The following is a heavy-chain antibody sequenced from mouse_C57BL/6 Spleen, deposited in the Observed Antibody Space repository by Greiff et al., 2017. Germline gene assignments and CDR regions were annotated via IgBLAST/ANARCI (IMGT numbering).Heavy chain of an antibody. J-gene: IGHJ2*01. CDR1: GFTFSDYY. CDR2: ISNGGGST. CDR3: AREGY. Sequence: DVMLVESGGGLVQPGGSLKLSCAASGFTFSDYYMYWVRQTPEKRLEWVAYISNGGGSTYYPDTVKGRFTISRDNAKNTLYLQMSRLKSEDTAMYYCAREGYWGQGTTLTVSS. V-gene: IGHV5-12*01.